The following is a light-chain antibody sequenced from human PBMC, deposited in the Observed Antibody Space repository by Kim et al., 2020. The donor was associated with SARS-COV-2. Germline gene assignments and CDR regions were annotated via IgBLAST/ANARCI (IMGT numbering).Light chain of an antibody. V-gene: IGKV1-39*01. CDR3: QQSYSTPYT. J-gene: IGKJ2*01. CDR1: QSISSY. CDR2: AAS. Sequence: DIQMTQSPSSLSASVGDRVTITCRESQSISSYLNWYQQKPGKAPKLLIYAASSLQSGVPSRFSGSGSGTDFTLTISSLQPEDFATYYCQQSYSTPYTFGQGPRLEI.